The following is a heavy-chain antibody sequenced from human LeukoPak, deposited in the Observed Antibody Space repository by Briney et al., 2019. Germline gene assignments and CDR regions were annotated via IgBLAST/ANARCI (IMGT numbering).Heavy chain of an antibody. CDR2: MKGDGSEI. V-gene: IGHV3-7*01. Sequence: PPGGSLRLSCAASGFIFSTYWMIWARQAPGKGMEWVANMKGDGSEIHYVDSVKGRFTITRDNAKNSLYLQMNSLRGADTAVYYCARGGRGGYNLRCLEWLFVWGQGTLVTVSS. CDR1: GFIFSTYW. J-gene: IGHJ4*02. CDR3: ARGGRGGYNLRCLEWLFV. D-gene: IGHD3-3*01.